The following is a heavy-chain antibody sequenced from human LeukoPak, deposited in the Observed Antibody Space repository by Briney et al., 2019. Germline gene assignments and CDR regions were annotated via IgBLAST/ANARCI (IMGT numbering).Heavy chain of an antibody. CDR1: GFTFSSYS. J-gene: IGHJ5*02. V-gene: IGHV3-73*01. CDR2: IRSKANSYAT. D-gene: IGHD6-19*01. CDR3: TRRGWYIWFDP. Sequence: GGSLRPSCAASGFTFSSYSMNWVRQASGKGLEWVGRIRSKANSYATAYAASVKGRFTISRDDSKNTAYLQMNSLKTEDTAVYYCTRRGWYIWFDPWGQGTLVTVSS.